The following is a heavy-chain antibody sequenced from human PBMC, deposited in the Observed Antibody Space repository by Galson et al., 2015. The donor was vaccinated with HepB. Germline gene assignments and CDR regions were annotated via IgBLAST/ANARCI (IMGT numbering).Heavy chain of an antibody. V-gene: IGHV2-5*02. CDR1: GFSLSSSGVG. Sequence: PALVKPTQTLTLTCTFSGFSLSSSGVGVGWIRQPLGKALEWLALIYWDDDKRYSPSLKSRLTITKDTSKNQVVLTMTNMDPVDTATYYCAHRLLYGDAYYFDYWGQGTLVTVSS. CDR2: IYWDDDK. D-gene: IGHD4-17*01. CDR3: AHRLLYGDAYYFDY. J-gene: IGHJ4*02.